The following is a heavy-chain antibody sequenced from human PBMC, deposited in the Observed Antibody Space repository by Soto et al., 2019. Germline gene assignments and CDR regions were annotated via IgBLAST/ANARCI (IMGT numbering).Heavy chain of an antibody. V-gene: IGHV3-23*01. CDR1: GFTFSGSA. CDR2: LSGSGADT. CDR3: AKDYDMNV. J-gene: IGHJ6*04. Sequence: GGSLRLSCAASGFTFSGSAMSWVRQAPGKGLEWVSSLSGSGADTFHADSVKGRFTISRDNSKKTLYLQMNSLRVEDTAVYYCAKDYDMNVWGKGTTVTVSS.